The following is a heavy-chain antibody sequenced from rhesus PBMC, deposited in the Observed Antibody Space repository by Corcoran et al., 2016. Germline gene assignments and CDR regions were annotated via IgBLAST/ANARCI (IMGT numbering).Heavy chain of an antibody. CDR1: GSTFTASY. CDR3: ATLLGFFGY. V-gene: IGHV1-111*02. CDR2: VDTEDGEA. J-gene: IGHJ4*01. D-gene: IGHD3-34*01. Sequence: EFQLVQSGAEVKKPGASVKISCQASGSTFTASYPHWDRQAPGKGREWRGRVDTEDGEAIHAQKVQDRVTITADTSTDTAYMELSSLRSEDTAVYYCATLLGFFGYWGQGVLVTVSS.